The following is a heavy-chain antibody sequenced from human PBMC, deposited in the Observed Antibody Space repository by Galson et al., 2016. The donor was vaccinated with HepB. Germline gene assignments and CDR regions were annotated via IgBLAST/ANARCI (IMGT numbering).Heavy chain of an antibody. CDR2: IDTDGTTT. Sequence: SLRLSCAASGFTFRNNWMHWVRQAPGKGLVWVSRIDTDGTTTNYADSVKGRFTVSRDNAKNTLYLQMNSLRAEDTAVYYCARDSGIADSFDYWGQGTLVTVSS. CDR1: GFTFRNNW. D-gene: IGHD3-10*01. J-gene: IGHJ4*02. V-gene: IGHV3-74*01. CDR3: ARDSGIADSFDY.